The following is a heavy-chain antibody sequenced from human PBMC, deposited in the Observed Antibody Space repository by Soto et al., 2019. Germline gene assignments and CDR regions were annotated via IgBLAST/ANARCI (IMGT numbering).Heavy chain of an antibody. D-gene: IGHD6-19*01. Sequence: QVQLQESGPGLVKPSETLSLTCTVSGGSISSYYWSWIRQPPGKGLEWIGYIYYSGSTNYNPSLKSRGTISVDTSKNQSSLKLSSVTAADTAVYYCASLGYSSGWYGDDAFDIWGQGTMVTVSS. CDR2: IYYSGST. J-gene: IGHJ3*02. CDR1: GGSISSYY. V-gene: IGHV4-59*01. CDR3: ASLGYSSGWYGDDAFDI.